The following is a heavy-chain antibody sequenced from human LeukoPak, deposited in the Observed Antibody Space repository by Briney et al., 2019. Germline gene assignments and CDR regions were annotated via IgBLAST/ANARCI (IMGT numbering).Heavy chain of an antibody. D-gene: IGHD3-9*01. CDR1: GFTFSSYA. J-gene: IGHJ4*02. V-gene: IGHV3-30-3*01. CDR3: ARDYDILTGYD. CDR2: ISYDGSNK. Sequence: GGSLRLSCAASGFTFSSYAMHWVRQAPGKGLEWVAVISYDGSNKYYADSVEGRFTISRDNSKNTLYLQMNSLRAEDTAVYYCARDYDILTGYDWGQGTLVTVSS.